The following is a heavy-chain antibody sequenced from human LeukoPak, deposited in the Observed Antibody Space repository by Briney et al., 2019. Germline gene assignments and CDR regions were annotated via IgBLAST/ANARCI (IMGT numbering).Heavy chain of an antibody. Sequence: PGGSLRLSCVASGFTFSSYAMSWVRQAPGKGLEWVAVISSDGSNKYYADSVKGRFTNSRDNSKNTLYLQMNSLRAEDTAVYYCARDTAAHNYYYYMYVWGKGTTVTVSS. V-gene: IGHV3-30-3*01. J-gene: IGHJ6*03. D-gene: IGHD6-13*01. CDR2: ISSDGSNK. CDR3: ARDTAAHNYYYYMYV. CDR1: GFTFSSYA.